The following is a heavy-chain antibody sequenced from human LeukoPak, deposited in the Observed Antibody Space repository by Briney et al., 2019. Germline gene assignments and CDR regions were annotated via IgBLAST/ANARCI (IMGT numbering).Heavy chain of an antibody. Sequence: ASVKVSCTASGYTFTGYYMHWVRQAPGQGLEWMGWINPNSGGTNYAQKFQGRVTMTRDTSISTAYMELSRLRSDDTAVYYCARDLYNWNDEGYFDHWGQGTLVTVSS. CDR2: INPNSGGT. D-gene: IGHD1-1*01. J-gene: IGHJ4*02. V-gene: IGHV1-2*02. CDR1: GYTFTGYY. CDR3: ARDLYNWNDEGYFDH.